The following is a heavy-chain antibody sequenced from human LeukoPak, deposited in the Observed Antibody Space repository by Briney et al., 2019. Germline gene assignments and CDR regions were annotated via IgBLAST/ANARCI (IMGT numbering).Heavy chain of an antibody. J-gene: IGHJ4*02. CDR3: AKAPMIVVVFPPRLDF. V-gene: IGHV1-2*02. D-gene: IGHD3-22*01. Sequence: ASVKVSCKTSGYTFTGYYMHWVRQAPGQGLEGMGWINPNTGGTNYAQKFQGRVTMTSDTSISTAYMELSSLKSDETAMYYCAKAPMIVVVFPPRLDFWGQGTLVTVSS. CDR1: GYTFTGYY. CDR2: INPNTGGT.